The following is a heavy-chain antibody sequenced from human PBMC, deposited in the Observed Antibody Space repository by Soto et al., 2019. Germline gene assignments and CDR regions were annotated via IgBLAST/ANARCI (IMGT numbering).Heavy chain of an antibody. CDR2: ISGSDGST. Sequence: EVQLLESGGGLVQPGGSRRLSCAASGSTFAGLAINWVGQAQGKGLEWVSVISGSDGSTYYADSVKGRFTISRDNSKNTLNLQMNSLRAEDTAVYYCARRSSSWYFDYWGQGTLVTVSS. V-gene: IGHV3-23*01. J-gene: IGHJ4*02. CDR1: GSTFAGLA. D-gene: IGHD6-13*01. CDR3: ARRSSSWYFDY.